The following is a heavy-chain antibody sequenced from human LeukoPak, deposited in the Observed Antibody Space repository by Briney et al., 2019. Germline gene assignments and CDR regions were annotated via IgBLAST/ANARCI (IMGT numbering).Heavy chain of an antibody. V-gene: IGHV4-59*01. Sequence: PSETLSLTCTVSGGSISSSYWSWIRQPPGKGLEWIGYIYYSERAYNPFLKSRVTISVDTSKNQFSLKLSSVTAADTAVYYCARDQGSSPPSSYYYYYMDVWGKGTTVTVS. J-gene: IGHJ6*03. D-gene: IGHD2-2*01. CDR3: ARDQGSSPPSSYYYYYMDV. CDR1: GGSISSSY. CDR2: IYYSERA.